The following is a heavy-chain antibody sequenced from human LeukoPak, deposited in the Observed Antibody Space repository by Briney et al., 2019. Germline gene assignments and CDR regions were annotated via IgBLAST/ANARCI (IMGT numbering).Heavy chain of an antibody. CDR2: INHSGST. V-gene: IGHV4-39*07. J-gene: IGHJ4*02. CDR1: GGSLSSSSYY. Sequence: SETLSLTCTVSGGSLSSSSYYWGWIRQPPGKGLEWIGEINHSGSTNYNPSLKSRVTISVDTSKNQFSLKLSSVTAADTAVYYCARGRKRVYVWGSYPGAFFDYWGQGTLVTVSS. D-gene: IGHD3-16*02. CDR3: ARGRKRVYVWGSYPGAFFDY.